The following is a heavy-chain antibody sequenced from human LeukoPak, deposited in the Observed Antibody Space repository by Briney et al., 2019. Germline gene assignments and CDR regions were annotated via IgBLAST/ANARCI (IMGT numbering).Heavy chain of an antibody. CDR3: AREARGSSYYFDY. V-gene: IGHV4-34*01. CDR2: INHNGRT. CDR1: GGSFSGYY. D-gene: IGHD6-6*01. Sequence: SETLSLTCAVSGGSFSGYYWTWIRQPPGKGLEWIGEINHNGRTNYNPSLKSRVIMSVDTSKNQFSLKLSSVTAADTAVYYCAREARGSSYYFDYWGQGTLVTVSS. J-gene: IGHJ4*02.